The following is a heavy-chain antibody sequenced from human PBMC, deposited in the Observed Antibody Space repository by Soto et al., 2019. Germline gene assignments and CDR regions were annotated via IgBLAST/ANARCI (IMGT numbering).Heavy chain of an antibody. CDR1: GYTFFSYD. Sequence: ASVKVSCKASGYTFFSYDISWVRQAPGQGLEWMGWISAYNGNTNYAQKLQGRVTMTTDTSTSTAYMELRSLRSDDTAVYYCARDGAAAGPRAEYFQHWGQGTLVTVSS. V-gene: IGHV1-18*01. D-gene: IGHD6-13*01. CDR2: ISAYNGNT. J-gene: IGHJ1*01. CDR3: ARDGAAAGPRAEYFQH.